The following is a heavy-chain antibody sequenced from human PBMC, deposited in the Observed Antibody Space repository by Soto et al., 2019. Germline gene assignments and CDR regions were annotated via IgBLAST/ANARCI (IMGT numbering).Heavy chain of an antibody. CDR2: TYYRATWSN. J-gene: IGHJ6*02. D-gene: IGHD6-19*01. Sequence: SQTLSLTGAISVGSRSRNSAAWNWVRQSPSRGLECLGRTYYRATWSNAYAVSVHSRITIHQDTAKSQFSLQLNSVTPEATGVSYCARDQPSGWGNGWRGYYYYGMDVWGQGTTVTVSS. CDR1: VGSRSRNSAA. CDR3: ARDQPSGWGNGWRGYYYYGMDV. V-gene: IGHV6-1*01.